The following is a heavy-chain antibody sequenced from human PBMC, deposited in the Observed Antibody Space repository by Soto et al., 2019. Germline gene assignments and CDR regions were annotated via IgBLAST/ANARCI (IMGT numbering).Heavy chain of an antibody. CDR1: GFTFSSYV. J-gene: IGHJ4*02. CDR3: AKGEDSYCSSTSCYALLFDY. CDR2: ISGSGGST. D-gene: IGHD2-2*01. V-gene: IGHV3-23*01. Sequence: GGSLRLSCAASGFTFSSYVMSWVRQAPGKGLEWVSAISGSGGSTYYADSVKGRFTISRDNSKNTLYLQMNSLRAEDTAVYYCAKGEDSYCSSTSCYALLFDYWGQGTLVTVSS.